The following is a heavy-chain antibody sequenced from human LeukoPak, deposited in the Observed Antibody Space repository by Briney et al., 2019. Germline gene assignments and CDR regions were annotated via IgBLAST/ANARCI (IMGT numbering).Heavy chain of an antibody. CDR3: ARSGGWELFYYYYMDV. D-gene: IGHD1-26*01. V-gene: IGHV4-4*07. Sequence: SETLSLTCTVSGGSISSFYWSWIRQPAGKGLEWIGRIYTSGSTNYNPSLKSRVTMSVDTSKNQFSLKLSSVTAADTAVYYCARSGGWELFYYYYMDVWGKGTTVTVSS. CDR1: GGSISSFY. J-gene: IGHJ6*03. CDR2: IYTSGST.